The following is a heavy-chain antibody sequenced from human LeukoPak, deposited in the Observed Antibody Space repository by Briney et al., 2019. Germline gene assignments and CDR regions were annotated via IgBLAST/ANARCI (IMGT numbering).Heavy chain of an antibody. J-gene: IGHJ4*02. V-gene: IGHV4-38-2*01. CDR3: ASYSSSWYPLFDY. CDR2: IYHSGTT. Sequence: SETLSLTCAVSGYSISTGYYWGWIRQPPGKGLEWIGSIYHSGTTYYNPSVKSRVTISVDTSKNQFSLKLSSVTAADTAVYYCASYSSSWYPLFDYWGQGTLVTVS. D-gene: IGHD6-13*01. CDR1: GYSISTGYY.